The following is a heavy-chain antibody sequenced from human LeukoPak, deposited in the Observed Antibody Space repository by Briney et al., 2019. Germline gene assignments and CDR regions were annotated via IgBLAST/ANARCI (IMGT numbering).Heavy chain of an antibody. CDR2: ISYDGSNK. CDR3: ARGDFCSGTSCYTLGIDS. V-gene: IGHV3-30-3*01. Sequence: PSGSLSLSCAASGFTFSSYAMHWVRRAPGKGLEWVAFISYDGSNKYYADPVKGRFTISRDNSKTTVYLQMNSMRAEDTAVYYWARGDFCSGTSCYTLGIDSWGQGTLVTVSS. D-gene: IGHD2-2*02. J-gene: IGHJ4*02. CDR1: GFTFSSYA.